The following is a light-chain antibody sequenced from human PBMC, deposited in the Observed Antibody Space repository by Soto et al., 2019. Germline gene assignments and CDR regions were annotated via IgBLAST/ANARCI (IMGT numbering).Light chain of an antibody. V-gene: IGLV2-23*02. J-gene: IGLJ3*02. CDR1: SSDVGSYNL. CDR2: EVN. CDR3: CLSPGSLTWL. Sequence: QSALTQPASVSGSPGQSITISCTGTSSDVGSYNLVSWYQQHPGKAPKLMIYEVNNRPSGVPDRFSGSKSGSTASLTISGLQAEDEAEYYCCLSPGSLTWLFGGGTKLTVL.